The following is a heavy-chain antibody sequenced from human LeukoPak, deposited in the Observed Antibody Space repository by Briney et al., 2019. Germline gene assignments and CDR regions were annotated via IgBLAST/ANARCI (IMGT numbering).Heavy chain of an antibody. CDR2: IYYSGIT. D-gene: IGHD6-19*01. Sequence: SETLSLTCTVPGGSISSSTYYWGWIRQPPGKGLEWIGSIYYSGITYYNPSLKSRVTMSVDRSKNQFSLKLTSVTAADTATYYCARETSLAGFASGLGFNYWGQGILVTVSS. V-gene: IGHV4-39*07. CDR3: ARETSLAGFASGLGFNY. CDR1: GGSISSSTYY. J-gene: IGHJ4*02.